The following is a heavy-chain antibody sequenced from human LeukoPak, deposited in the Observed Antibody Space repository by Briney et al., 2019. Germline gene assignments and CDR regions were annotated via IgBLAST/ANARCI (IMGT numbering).Heavy chain of an antibody. CDR2: MNPNSGNT. Sequence: GASVKVSCKASGYTFTSYDINWVRQATGRGLEWMGWMNPNSGNTGYAQKFQGRVTMTRNTSISTAYMELSSLRSEDTAVYYCARSGSPVGHAFDIWGQGTMVTVSS. V-gene: IGHV1-8*01. CDR3: ARSGSPVGHAFDI. D-gene: IGHD3-10*01. J-gene: IGHJ3*02. CDR1: GYTFTSYD.